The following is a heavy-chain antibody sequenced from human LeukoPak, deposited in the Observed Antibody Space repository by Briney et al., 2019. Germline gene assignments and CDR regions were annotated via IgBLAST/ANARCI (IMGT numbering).Heavy chain of an antibody. Sequence: PGGSLRLSCAASGFTFSNYWMHWVRQAPGKGLVRVSRINSDGSSIIYADSVKGRFTISRDNSKNTLYLQMNSLRADDTAVYYCARAPWGVGATPPYWGQGTLVTVSS. J-gene: IGHJ4*02. CDR2: INSDGSSI. CDR3: ARAPWGVGATPPY. V-gene: IGHV3-74*01. CDR1: GFTFSNYW. D-gene: IGHD1-26*01.